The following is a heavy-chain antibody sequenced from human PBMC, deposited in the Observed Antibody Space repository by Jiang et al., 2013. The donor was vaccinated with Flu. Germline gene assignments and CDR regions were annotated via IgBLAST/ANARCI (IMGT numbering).Heavy chain of an antibody. V-gene: IGHV4-39*01. CDR3: ASRSVGPPSNFDQ. J-gene: IGHJ5*02. CDR2: IYYTGTT. CDR1: GGSISSSRYY. D-gene: IGHD4-11*01. Sequence: TCTVSGGSISSSRYYWGWIRQPPGKGLDWIGNIYYTGTTYYKPSLNSRVTMFVDASKNQFSLRLSSVTAADTAVYYCASRSVGPPSNFDQWGQGTLVVVSS.